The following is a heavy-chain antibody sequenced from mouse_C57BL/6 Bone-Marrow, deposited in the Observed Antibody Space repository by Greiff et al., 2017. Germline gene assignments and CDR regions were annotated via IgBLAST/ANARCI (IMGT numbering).Heavy chain of an antibody. CDR1: GFTFSDYG. V-gene: IGHV5-17*01. Sequence: DVKLVESGGGLVKPGGSLKLSCAASGFTFSDYGMHWVRQAPEKGLEWVAYISSGSSTIYSADTVKGRFTISRDNAKNTLFLQMTRLRSEDTAMYYCARGGLYYRGDFDYWGQGTTLTVSS. CDR2: ISSGSSTI. D-gene: IGHD2-1*01. J-gene: IGHJ2*01. CDR3: ARGGLYYRGDFDY.